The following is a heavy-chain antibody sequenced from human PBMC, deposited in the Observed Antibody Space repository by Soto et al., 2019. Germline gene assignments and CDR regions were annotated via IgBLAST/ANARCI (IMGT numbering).Heavy chain of an antibody. CDR2: ISAGGGNT. Sequence: DVQVLESGGGLVQPGGSLRLSCAASGFTFSSYAMSWVRQAPGKGLEWVSTISAGGGNTYYADSVKGRFTISRDNSKNTLYLQIISLRAEDTAVYYCSKRGLREIKDDYWGQGTLVTVSS. CDR3: SKRGLREIKDDY. V-gene: IGHV3-23*01. D-gene: IGHD4-17*01. CDR1: GFTFSSYA. J-gene: IGHJ4*02.